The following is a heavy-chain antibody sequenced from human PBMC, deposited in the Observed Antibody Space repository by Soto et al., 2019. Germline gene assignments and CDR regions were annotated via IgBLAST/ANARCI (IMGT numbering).Heavy chain of an antibody. CDR3: TKDLLDNTIGYFDY. V-gene: IGHV3-23*01. CDR1: GFTFSRYA. D-gene: IGHD3-3*01. Sequence: GGSLRLSCAASGFTFSRYAMSWVRQTPEKGLEWVATISGSGANTYYADSVLGRFTISRDNSRSTLYLQMNSLRAEDTALYYCTKDLLDNTIGYFDYWGQGTLVTGSS. CDR2: ISGSGANT. J-gene: IGHJ4*02.